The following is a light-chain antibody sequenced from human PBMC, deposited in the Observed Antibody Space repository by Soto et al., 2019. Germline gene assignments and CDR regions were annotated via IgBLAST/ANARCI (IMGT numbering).Light chain of an antibody. CDR3: QSYDSSLSGDVV. J-gene: IGLJ2*01. V-gene: IGLV1-40*01. CDR2: GNS. Sequence: QAVLTQPPSVSGAPGQRVTISCTGSSSNIGAGYDVHWYQQLPGTAPKLLIYGNSNRPSGVPDRFSGSKSGTSASLAITGLQAKDEAEYYCQSYDSSLSGDVVFGGGTKVTVL. CDR1: SSNIGAGYD.